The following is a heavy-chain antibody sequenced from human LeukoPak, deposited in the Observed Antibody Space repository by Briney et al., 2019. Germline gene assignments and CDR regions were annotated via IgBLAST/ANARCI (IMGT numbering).Heavy chain of an antibody. CDR3: ARDPPHRFTMIEKDS. D-gene: IGHD3-22*01. Sequence: GGSLRLSCTASGFIFTTYWMGWVRQAPGKGVEWVANINEDGRHKNYLDSVKGRFTISRDNTKNSVYLQMNSLRAEDTAVYYCARDPPHRFTMIEKDSWGQGILVTVSS. J-gene: IGHJ4*02. CDR1: GFIFTTYW. V-gene: IGHV3-7*03. CDR2: INEDGRHK.